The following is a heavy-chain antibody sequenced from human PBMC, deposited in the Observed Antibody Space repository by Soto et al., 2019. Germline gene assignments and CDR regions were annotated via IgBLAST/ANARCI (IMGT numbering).Heavy chain of an antibody. D-gene: IGHD6-19*01. CDR2: ISHYGTTE. CDR1: GLRLSDLG. Sequence: GSLRLPCAASGLRLSDLGVYWVRQAPGKGLEWVAVISHYGTTEYFADSVKGRFTVSRDNSKNTAFLKMNSLRTDDTALYYCHVEASRGWFFEYWGQGTLVTVSS. CDR3: HVEASRGWFFEY. V-gene: IGHV3-30*03. J-gene: IGHJ4*02.